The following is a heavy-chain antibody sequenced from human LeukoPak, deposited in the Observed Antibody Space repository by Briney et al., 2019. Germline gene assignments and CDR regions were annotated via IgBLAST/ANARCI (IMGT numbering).Heavy chain of an antibody. CDR3: ARAPSRVDYVWGSYRHRYYYGMDV. V-gene: IGHV4-34*01. CDR2: INHSGST. Sequence: SETLSLTCAVYGGSFSGYYWSWIRQPPGKELEWIGEINHSGSTNYNPSLKSRVTISVDTSKNQFSLKLSSVTAADTAVYYCARAPSRVDYVWGSYRHRYYYGMDVWGQGTTVTVSS. D-gene: IGHD3-16*02. CDR1: GGSFSGYY. J-gene: IGHJ6*02.